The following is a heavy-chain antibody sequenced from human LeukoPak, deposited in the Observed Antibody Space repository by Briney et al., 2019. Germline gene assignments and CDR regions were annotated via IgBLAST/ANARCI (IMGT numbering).Heavy chain of an antibody. Sequence: SETLSLTCSVSGGSISTGSYYWTWIRLPAGKGLQWIGQIYSSGSTNYSPSLKSRVTMSIDTSKNQFSLKLTSVTAADTAVYYCARLTKNDSGTYRFGKKKRGYMDVWGKGTTVTISS. CDR2: IYSSGST. CDR3: ARLTKNDSGTYRFGKKKRGYMDV. D-gene: IGHD3-10*01. J-gene: IGHJ6*03. V-gene: IGHV4-61*09. CDR1: GGSISTGSYY.